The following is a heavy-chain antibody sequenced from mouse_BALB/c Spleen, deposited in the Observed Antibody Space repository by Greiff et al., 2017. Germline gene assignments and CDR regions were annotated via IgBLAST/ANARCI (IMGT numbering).Heavy chain of an antibody. V-gene: IGHV1-9*01. J-gene: IGHJ4*01. CDR1: GYTFSSYW. CDR2: ILPGSGST. CDR3: ASPVYSYAMDY. Sequence: QVHVKQSGAELMKPGASVKISCKATGYTFSSYWIEWVKQRPGHGLEWIGEILPGSGSTNYNEKFKGKATFTADTSSNTAYMQLSSLTSEDSAVYYCASPVYSYAMDYWGQGTSVTVSS. D-gene: IGHD2-1*01.